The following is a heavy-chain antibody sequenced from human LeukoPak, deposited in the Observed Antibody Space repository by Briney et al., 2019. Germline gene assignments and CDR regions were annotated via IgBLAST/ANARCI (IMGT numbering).Heavy chain of an antibody. D-gene: IGHD5-12*01. CDR1: AYTFTGYY. Sequence: ASVKVSCKASAYTFTGYYMHWVRQAPGQGLEWMGWINPDSGGTNYAQKFQGRVTMTRDTSISTAYMELSGLTSDDTAVYYCASVTYSAYDNFDSWGQGTLVTVSS. CDR2: INPDSGGT. J-gene: IGHJ4*02. V-gene: IGHV1-2*02. CDR3: ASVTYSAYDNFDS.